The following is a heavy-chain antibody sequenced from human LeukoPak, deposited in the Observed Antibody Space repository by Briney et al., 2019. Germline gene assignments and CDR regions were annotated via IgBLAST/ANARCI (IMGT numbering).Heavy chain of an antibody. CDR1: GGTFSSYA. J-gene: IGHJ3*01. CDR3: SSSSYELDASDV. Sequence: GASVKVSCKASGGTFSSYAISWVRQAPGQGLEWMGWIKSDSGGTNYAQKFQGRVTMTRDTSISTAYMELSSLGFDDTAVYYCSSSSYELDASDVWGRGTMVPVSS. CDR2: IKSDSGGT. D-gene: IGHD3-10*01. V-gene: IGHV1-2*02.